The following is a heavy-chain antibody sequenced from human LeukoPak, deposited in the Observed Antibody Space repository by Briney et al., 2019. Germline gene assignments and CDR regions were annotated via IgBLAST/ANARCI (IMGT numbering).Heavy chain of an antibody. CDR3: ARGGCSSASCYAPDY. CDR2: ISAYNGNT. CDR1: GYPFTYYG. J-gene: IGHJ4*02. D-gene: IGHD2-2*01. V-gene: IGHV1-18*01. Sequence: GASVKVSCKASGYPFTYYGVSWVRQAPGQGLEWMGWISAYNGNTNYAQKLQGRVTMTTDTSTSTTYMEVRSLRSDDTAVYYCARGGCSSASCYAPDYWGQGTLVTVSS.